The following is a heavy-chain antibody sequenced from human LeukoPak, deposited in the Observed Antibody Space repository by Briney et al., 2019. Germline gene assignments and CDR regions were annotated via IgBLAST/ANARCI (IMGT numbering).Heavy chain of an antibody. J-gene: IGHJ4*02. Sequence: ASVKVSCKVSGYTLTELSMHWVRQAPGQRLEWMGWINAGDGNTKYSQKFQGRVTITRDTSASTAYMELSSLRSEDTAVYYCARSPYSGSYYVFWGQGTLVTVSS. CDR3: ARSPYSGSYYVF. V-gene: IGHV1-3*01. CDR2: INAGDGNT. D-gene: IGHD1-26*01. CDR1: GYTLTELS.